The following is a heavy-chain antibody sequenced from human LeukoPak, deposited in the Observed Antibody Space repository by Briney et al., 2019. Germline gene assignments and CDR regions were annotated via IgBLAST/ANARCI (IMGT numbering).Heavy chain of an antibody. V-gene: IGHV4-39*01. Sequence: SETLSLTCTVSGGSISSSSYYWGWIRQPPGMGLEWIVCNYYSGSAYYNPSHKSRVTISLDTAKNQFSLKLSSVTAADTAVYYCARRNDYYDSTEGWGAFDIWGQETMVSVSS. CDR1: GGSISSSSYY. J-gene: IGHJ3*02. D-gene: IGHD3-22*01. CDR2: NYYSGSA. CDR3: ARRNDYYDSTEGWGAFDI.